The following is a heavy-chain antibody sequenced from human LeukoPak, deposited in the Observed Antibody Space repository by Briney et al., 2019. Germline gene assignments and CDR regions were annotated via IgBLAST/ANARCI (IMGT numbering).Heavy chain of an antibody. Sequence: PSEPLSLTCGVSGYSIRSGYQWAWIRQSPGKGLEWIGSIYHSGSAHYNPSLKSRVTISVETSKNQFSLNMYSVTAADTVVYYCARDPRWLTPDCTSTSCYENYFDPWGQGTLVTVSS. CDR1: GYSIRSGYQ. CDR3: ARDPRWLTPDCTSTSCYENYFDP. V-gene: IGHV4-38-2*02. J-gene: IGHJ5*02. D-gene: IGHD2-2*01. CDR2: IYHSGSA.